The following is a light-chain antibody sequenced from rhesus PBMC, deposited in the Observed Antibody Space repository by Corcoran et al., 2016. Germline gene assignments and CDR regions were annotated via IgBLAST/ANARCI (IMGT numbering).Light chain of an antibody. CDR2: KAS. V-gene: IGKV1-74*01. CDR1: ENVNNY. Sequence: DIQMTQSPSSLSASVGDRVTITFRASENVNNYLNWYQQKPGKTPKLLSYKASILQIGVPSRFSGRGAWTVYHFTLSSLQPEDVETYYCQHGYGTPLTFGGGTKVEIK. CDR3: QHGYGTPLT. J-gene: IGKJ4*01.